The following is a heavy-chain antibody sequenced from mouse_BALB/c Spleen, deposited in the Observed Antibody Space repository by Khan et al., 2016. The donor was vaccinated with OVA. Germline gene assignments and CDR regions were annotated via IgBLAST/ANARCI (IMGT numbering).Heavy chain of an antibody. CDR3: ARDRIDY. J-gene: IGHJ2*01. V-gene: IGHV1-7*01. CDR1: GYTFTSYW. Sequence: VQLQQSGAELAKPGASVKMSCKASGYTFTSYWMHWINQRPGQGLEWIGYINPTSGYTDYNQKFKDKATLTADKSSSTAYMQLSSLTSDDSAGYYCARDRIDYWGQGTALTVSS. CDR2: INPTSGYT.